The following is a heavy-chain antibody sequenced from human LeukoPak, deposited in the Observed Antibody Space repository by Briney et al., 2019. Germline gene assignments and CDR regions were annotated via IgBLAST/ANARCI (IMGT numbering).Heavy chain of an antibody. Sequence: SGGSLRLSCAASGLTFSSYSMNWVRQAPGKGLEWVSSISSSSSYIYYADSVKGRFTISRDNAKNSLYLQMNSLRAEDTAVYYCARDGGSYDQNFDYWGQGTLVTVSS. D-gene: IGHD5-12*01. CDR2: ISSSSSYI. CDR3: ARDGGSYDQNFDY. V-gene: IGHV3-21*01. J-gene: IGHJ4*02. CDR1: GLTFSSYS.